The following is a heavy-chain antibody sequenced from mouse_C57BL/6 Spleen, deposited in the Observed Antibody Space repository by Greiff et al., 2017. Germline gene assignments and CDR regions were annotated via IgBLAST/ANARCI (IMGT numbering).Heavy chain of an antibody. CDR2: IDPETGGT. CDR3: TTSGDYYGSGYPVYFDY. Sequence: QVQLKESGAELVRPGASVTLSCKASGYTFTDYEMHWVKQTPVHGLEWIGAIDPETGGTAYNQKFKGKAILTADKSSSTAYMELRSLTSEDSAVYYCTTSGDYYGSGYPVYFDYWGQGTTLTVAS. J-gene: IGHJ2*01. D-gene: IGHD1-1*01. V-gene: IGHV1-15*01. CDR1: GYTFTDYE.